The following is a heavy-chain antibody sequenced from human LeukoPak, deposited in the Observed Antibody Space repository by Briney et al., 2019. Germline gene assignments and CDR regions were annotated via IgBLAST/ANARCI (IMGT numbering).Heavy chain of an antibody. V-gene: IGHV4-38-2*02. D-gene: IGHD3-16*01. CDR3: ARAYGLRLGELDY. J-gene: IGHJ4*02. CDR1: GYSISSGYY. CDR2: IYHSGST. Sequence: SETLSLTCTVSGYSISSGYYWGWIRQPPGKGLEWIGSIYHSGSTYYNPSLKSRVTISVDTSKNQFSLKLSSVTAADTAVYYCARAYGLRLGELDYWGQGTLVTVSS.